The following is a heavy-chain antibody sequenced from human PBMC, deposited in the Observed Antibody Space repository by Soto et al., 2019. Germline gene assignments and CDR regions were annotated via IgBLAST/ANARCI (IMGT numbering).Heavy chain of an antibody. D-gene: IGHD2-15*01. J-gene: IGHJ6*02. CDR3: ARDDCSGGRCYPNGDYYYYGMDV. CDR2: ISSSSSYT. V-gene: IGHV3-11*05. Sequence: QVQLVESGGGLVKPGGSLRLSCAASGFTFSDYYMSWIRQAPGKGLEWVSYISSSSSYTNYADSVKGRFTISRDNAKNXXYQQMNSLRAEDTAVYYCARDDCSGGRCYPNGDYYYYGMDVWGQGTTVTVSS. CDR1: GFTFSDYY.